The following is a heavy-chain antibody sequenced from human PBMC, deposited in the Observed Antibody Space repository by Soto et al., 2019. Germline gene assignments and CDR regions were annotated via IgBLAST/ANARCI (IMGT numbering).Heavy chain of an antibody. J-gene: IGHJ3*02. Sequence: ASVKVSCKASGYTFTSYGISWVRQAPGQGHEWMGWISAYNGNTNYAQKLQGRVTMTTDTSTSTAYMELRSLRSDDTAVYYCARESLAYCGGDCSSRSFDIWGQGTMVTVSS. V-gene: IGHV1-18*01. D-gene: IGHD2-21*01. CDR2: ISAYNGNT. CDR3: ARESLAYCGGDCSSRSFDI. CDR1: GYTFTSYG.